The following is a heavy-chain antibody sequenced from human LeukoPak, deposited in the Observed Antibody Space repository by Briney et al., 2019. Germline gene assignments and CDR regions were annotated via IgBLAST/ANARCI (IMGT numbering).Heavy chain of an antibody. J-gene: IGHJ4*02. V-gene: IGHV4-38-2*02. CDR1: DYSISSGYY. CDR2: IYHSGST. CDR3: ARDGGSGIFTSGSFDY. Sequence: PSETLSLTCTVSDYSISSGYYWGWIRQPPGKGLEWIGSIYHSGSTYYNPSLKSRVTISVDTSKNQFSLKLSSVTAADTAVYYCARDGGSGIFTSGSFDYWGQGTLVTVSS. D-gene: IGHD3-10*01.